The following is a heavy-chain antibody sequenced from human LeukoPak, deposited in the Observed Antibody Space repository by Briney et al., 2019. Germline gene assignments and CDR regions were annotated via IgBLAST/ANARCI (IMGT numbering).Heavy chain of an antibody. CDR2: ISSNGDST. CDR3: ARSSGWYSPIDS. D-gene: IGHD6-19*01. CDR1: GFTFSTYA. V-gene: IGHV3-64*01. Sequence: GGSLRLSCAASGFTFSTYAMHWVRQAPGKGLEYVSAISSNGDSTYNANSVNGRFTISRDNSKNTLYLQMGSLGAEDMAVYYCARSSGWYSPIDSWGQGTLVTVSS. J-gene: IGHJ4*02.